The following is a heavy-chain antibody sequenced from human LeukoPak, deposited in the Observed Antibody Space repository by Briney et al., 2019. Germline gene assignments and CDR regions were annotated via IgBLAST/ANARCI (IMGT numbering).Heavy chain of an antibody. J-gene: IGHJ4*02. CDR2: ISYDGSNK. Sequence: GRSLRLSCAASGFTFSSYAMHWVRQAPGKGLEWVAVISYDGSNKYYADSVKGRFTISRDNSKNTLYLQMNSLRAEDTAVYYCARGGLHYYDSSGYDYWGQGTLVSVSS. CDR3: ARGGLHYYDSSGYDY. V-gene: IGHV3-30*04. CDR1: GFTFSSYA. D-gene: IGHD3-22*01.